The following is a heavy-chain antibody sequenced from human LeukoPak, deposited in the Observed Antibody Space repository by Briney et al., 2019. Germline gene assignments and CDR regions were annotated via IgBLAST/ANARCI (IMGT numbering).Heavy chain of an antibody. D-gene: IGHD5-18*01. CDR3: ARDNGNSYGYGGAFDI. CDR1: GYTFTGYY. Sequence: ASVKVSCKASGYTFTGYYMHWVRQAPGQGLEWMGRINPNSGGTNYAQKLQGRVTMTTDTSTSTAYMELRSLRSDDTAVYYCARDNGNSYGYGGAFDIWGQGTMVTVSS. J-gene: IGHJ3*02. CDR2: INPNSGGT. V-gene: IGHV1-2*06.